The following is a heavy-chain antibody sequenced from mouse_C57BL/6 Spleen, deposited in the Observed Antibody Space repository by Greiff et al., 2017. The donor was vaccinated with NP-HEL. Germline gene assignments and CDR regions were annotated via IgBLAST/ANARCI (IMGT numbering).Heavy chain of an antibody. J-gene: IGHJ3*01. CDR2: IDPENGDT. CDR3: TTLGSYGGFAY. V-gene: IGHV14-4*01. CDR1: GFNIKDDY. Sequence: VQLKESGAELVRPGASVKLSCTASGFNIKDDYMHWVKQRPEQGLEWIGWIDPENGDTEYASKFQGKATITADTSSNTAYLQLSSLTSEDTAVYYCTTLGSYGGFAYWGQGTLVTVSA. D-gene: IGHD1-1*02.